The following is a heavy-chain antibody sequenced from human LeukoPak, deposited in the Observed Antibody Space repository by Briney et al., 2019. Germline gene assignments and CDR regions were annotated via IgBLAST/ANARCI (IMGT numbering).Heavy chain of an antibody. Sequence: GSLRLSCAASGFTFSSYAMSWVRQAPGKGLEWVSAISGSGGSTYYADSVKGRFTISRDNSKNTLYLQMNSLRAEDTAVYYCAKDVEASSSWYRGDWFDPWGQGALVTVCS. D-gene: IGHD6-13*01. V-gene: IGHV3-23*01. CDR1: GFTFSSYA. CDR2: ISGSGGST. CDR3: AKDVEASSSWYRGDWFDP. J-gene: IGHJ5*02.